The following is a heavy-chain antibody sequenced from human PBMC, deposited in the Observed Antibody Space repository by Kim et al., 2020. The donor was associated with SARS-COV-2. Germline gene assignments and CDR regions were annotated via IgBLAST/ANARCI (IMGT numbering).Heavy chain of an antibody. J-gene: IGHJ4*02. Sequence: GGSLRLSCAASGFTVSSNYMSWVRQAPGKGLEWVSVIYSGGSTYYADSVKGRFTISRHNSKNTLYLQMNSLRAEDTAVYYCAREGYGDYVGSFDYWGQGTLVTVSS. D-gene: IGHD4-17*01. CDR2: IYSGGST. CDR3: AREGYGDYVGSFDY. V-gene: IGHV3-53*04. CDR1: GFTVSSNY.